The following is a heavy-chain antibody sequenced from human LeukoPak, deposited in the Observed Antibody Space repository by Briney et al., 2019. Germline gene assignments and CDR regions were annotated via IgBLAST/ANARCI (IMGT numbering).Heavy chain of an antibody. D-gene: IGHD2-2*01. CDR3: VRGRSQPDY. CDR1: GFTFNTYA. CDR2: ISDTGGST. Sequence: GGSLRLSCAASGFTFNTYAMSWVRQAPGKGLEWVSSISDTGGSTYYADSVRGRFTISRDNSKSTLYLQMNSLRAEDTAVYFCVRGRSQPDYWGHGTLVTVSS. J-gene: IGHJ4*01. V-gene: IGHV3-23*01.